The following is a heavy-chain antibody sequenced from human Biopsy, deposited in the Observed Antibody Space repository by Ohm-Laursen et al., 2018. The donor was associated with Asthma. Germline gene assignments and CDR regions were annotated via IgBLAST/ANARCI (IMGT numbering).Heavy chain of an antibody. CDR2: ISSSSSYI. J-gene: IGHJ3*02. CDR1: GFTFSSYS. V-gene: IGHV3-21*04. CDR3: ARDRAVTGLNDAFDT. D-gene: IGHD4-17*01. Sequence: GSLRLSCSASGFTFSSYSMNWVRQAPGKGLEWVSSISSSSSYIYYADSVKGRFTISRDNAKNSLYLQMNSLRAEDTALYHCARDRAVTGLNDAFDTWGQGTMVTVSS.